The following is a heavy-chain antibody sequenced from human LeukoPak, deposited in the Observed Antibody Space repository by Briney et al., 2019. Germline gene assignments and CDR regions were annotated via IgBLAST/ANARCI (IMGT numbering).Heavy chain of an antibody. CDR2: IKQDGSEK. Sequence: PGGSLRLSCAASGFTFSSYWMSWVRQAPGKGLEWVANIKQDGSEKYYVDSVKGRFTISRDNAKNSLYLQMNSLRDEDTAVYYCARGGGSMVRGVIGAPFDYWGQGTLVTVSS. D-gene: IGHD3-10*01. J-gene: IGHJ4*02. CDR1: GFTFSSYW. V-gene: IGHV3-7*01. CDR3: ARGGGSMVRGVIGAPFDY.